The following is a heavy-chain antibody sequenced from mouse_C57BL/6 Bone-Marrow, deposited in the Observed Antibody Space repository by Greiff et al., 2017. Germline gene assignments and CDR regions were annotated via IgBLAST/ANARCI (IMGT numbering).Heavy chain of an antibody. V-gene: IGHV1-64*01. CDR1: GYTFTSYW. J-gene: IGHJ2*01. Sequence: QVQLQQPGAELVKPGASVKLSCKASGYTFTSYWMHWVKQRPGQGLEWIGMIHPNSGSTNYNEKFKSKATLTVDKSSSTAYMQLSSLTSEDSAVYYCARAYYGNYDYFDYWGQGTTRTVSS. D-gene: IGHD2-1*01. CDR3: ARAYYGNYDYFDY. CDR2: IHPNSGST.